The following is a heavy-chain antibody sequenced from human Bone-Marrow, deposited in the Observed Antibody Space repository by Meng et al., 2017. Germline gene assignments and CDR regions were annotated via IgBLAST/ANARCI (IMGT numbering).Heavy chain of an antibody. CDR2: INHSGST. V-gene: IGHV4-34*01. J-gene: IGHJ4*02. CDR3: ARGPTTMAHDFDY. Sequence: QVQVQQWGAGLLKPSETLSRTCVVSGGSFSDYYWSWIRQPPGKGLEWIREINHSGSTNYNPSLESRATISVDTSQNNLSLKLSSVTAADSAVYYCARGPTTMAHDFDYWGQGTLVTVSS. D-gene: IGHD4-11*01. CDR1: GGSFSDYY.